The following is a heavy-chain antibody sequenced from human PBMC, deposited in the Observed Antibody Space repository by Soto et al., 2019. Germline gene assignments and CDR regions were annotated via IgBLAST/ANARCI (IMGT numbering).Heavy chain of an antibody. Sequence: QVQLVESGGGLVKPGGSLRLSCTASGFTFSDYYMTWIRQAPGKGLEWISYISSSGSVIYYADSVKGRFTISRDNAKNSLYLQMNKLRDEDTAVYYCARGRGRGYCSSSHCEHEMDYWGQGTQVTVSS. CDR1: GFTFSDYY. D-gene: IGHD2-2*01. CDR2: ISSSGSVI. CDR3: ARGRGRGYCSSSHCEHEMDY. V-gene: IGHV3-11*01. J-gene: IGHJ4*02.